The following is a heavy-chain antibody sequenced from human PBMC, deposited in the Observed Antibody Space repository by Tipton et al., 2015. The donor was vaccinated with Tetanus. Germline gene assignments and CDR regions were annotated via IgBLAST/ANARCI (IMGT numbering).Heavy chain of an antibody. CDR1: SGSIRSYY. CDR3: ARDGWGLTNWFDP. V-gene: IGHV4-59*12. J-gene: IGHJ5*02. D-gene: IGHD7-27*01. Sequence: TLSLTCTVSSGSIRSYYWSWIRQPPGTGLEWIGYVHSSGSTNYNPSLKRRVTISVDTSKNQFSLKLSSATAADTAVYYCARDGWGLTNWFDPWGQGTLVTVSS. CDR2: VHSSGST.